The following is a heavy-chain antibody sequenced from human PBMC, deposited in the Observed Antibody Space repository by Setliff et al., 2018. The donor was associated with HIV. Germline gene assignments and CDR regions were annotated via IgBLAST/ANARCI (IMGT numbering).Heavy chain of an antibody. CDR3: ARRGGSGWYDFDY. Sequence: ASVKVSCKVSGYSLTDLSIHWVRQAPGKGLEWMGGFDPEDGETVYAQKLQGRVTMTEDTSTDTAYMELRSLRSDDTAVYYCARRGGSGWYDFDYWGQGTLVTVSS. J-gene: IGHJ4*02. CDR1: GYSLTDLS. CDR2: FDPEDGET. V-gene: IGHV1-24*01. D-gene: IGHD6-19*01.